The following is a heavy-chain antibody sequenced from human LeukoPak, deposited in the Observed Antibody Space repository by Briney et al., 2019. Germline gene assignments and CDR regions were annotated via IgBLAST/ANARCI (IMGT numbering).Heavy chain of an antibody. CDR2: IYYGGST. J-gene: IGHJ4*02. D-gene: IGHD3-9*01. V-gene: IGHV4-59*01. Sequence: SETLSLTCTVSGGSISSYYWSWIRQPPGKGLEWIGYIYYGGSTNYNPSLKSRVTISVDTSKNQFSLKLSSVTAADTAVYYCASLDILTGYPDYWGQGTLVTVSS. CDR1: GGSISSYY. CDR3: ASLDILTGYPDY.